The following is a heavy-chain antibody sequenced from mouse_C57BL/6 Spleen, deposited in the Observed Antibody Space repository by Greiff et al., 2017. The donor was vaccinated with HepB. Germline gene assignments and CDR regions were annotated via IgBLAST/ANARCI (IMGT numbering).Heavy chain of an antibody. J-gene: IGHJ2*01. V-gene: IGHV1-42*01. CDR2: INPSTGGT. CDR1: GYSFTGYY. D-gene: IGHD2-4*01. CDR3: ASPLNYDYDTYFDY. Sequence: EVQLQQSGPELVKPGASVKISCKASGYSFTGYYMNWVKQSPEKSLEWIGEINPSTGGTTYNQKFKAKATLTVDKSSSTAYMQLKSLTSEDSAVYYCASPLNYDYDTYFDYWGQGTTLTVSS.